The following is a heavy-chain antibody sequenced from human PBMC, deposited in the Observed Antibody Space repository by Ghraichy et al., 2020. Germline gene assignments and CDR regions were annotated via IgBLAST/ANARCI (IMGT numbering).Heavy chain of an antibody. V-gene: IGHV4-59*01. J-gene: IGHJ4*02. Sequence: SETLSLTCTVSGGSISSYYWSWIRQPPGMGLEWIGYIYYSVNTNYNPSLKSRVAISRDTSKTQFSLRLTSVTAADTAVYYCARGLYGSNWYAVDFWGQGTLVTVSS. CDR3: ARGLYGSNWYAVDF. D-gene: IGHD6-13*01. CDR2: IYYSVNT. CDR1: GGSISSYY.